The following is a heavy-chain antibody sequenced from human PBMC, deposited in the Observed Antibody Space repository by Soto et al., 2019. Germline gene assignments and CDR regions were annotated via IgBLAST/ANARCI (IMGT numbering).Heavy chain of an antibody. Sequence: QVPLVQSGAEVKKPGASVKVSCKASGYTFTGYYMHWVRQAPGQGLEWMGWINPNSGGTNYAQKFQGWVTMTRDTTLSTAYMELSRLRSDDTAVYYCAILGGERGYCSGGSCPFDYWGQGTLVTVSS. D-gene: IGHD2-15*01. CDR3: AILGGERGYCSGGSCPFDY. J-gene: IGHJ4*02. CDR1: GYTFTGYY. CDR2: INPNSGGT. V-gene: IGHV1-2*04.